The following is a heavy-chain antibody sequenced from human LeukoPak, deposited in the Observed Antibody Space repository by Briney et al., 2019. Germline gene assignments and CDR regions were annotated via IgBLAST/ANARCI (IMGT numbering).Heavy chain of an antibody. D-gene: IGHD3-10*01. CDR2: INPSGGST. CDR1: GYTFTSSY. CDR3: ARDLLYGSGSTEFDY. Sequence: ASVKVSCKASGYTFTSSYMHWVRQAPGQGLEWMGIINPSGGSTSYAQKFHGRVTMTRDTSTSTVYMELSSLRSEDTAVYYCARDLLYGSGSTEFDYWGQGTLVIVSS. V-gene: IGHV1-46*01. J-gene: IGHJ4*02.